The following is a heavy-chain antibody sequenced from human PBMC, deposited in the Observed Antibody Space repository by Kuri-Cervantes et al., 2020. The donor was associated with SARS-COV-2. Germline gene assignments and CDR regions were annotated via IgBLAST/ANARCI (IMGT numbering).Heavy chain of an antibody. Sequence: GSLRLSCTVSGYSISSGYYWGWIRQPPGKGLEWIGSIYHSGSTYYNPSLKSRVTISVDTSKNQFSLKLSSVTAADTAVYYCAREKGDCSSTSCSDISFDYWGQGTLVTVSS. V-gene: IGHV4-38-2*02. J-gene: IGHJ4*02. CDR1: GYSISSGYY. D-gene: IGHD2-2*01. CDR2: IYHSGST. CDR3: AREKGDCSSTSCSDISFDY.